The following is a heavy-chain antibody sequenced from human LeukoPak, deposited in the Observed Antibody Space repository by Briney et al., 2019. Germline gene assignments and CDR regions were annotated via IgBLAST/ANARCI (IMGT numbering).Heavy chain of an antibody. V-gene: IGHV1-2*02. CDR2: INPNSGGT. D-gene: IGHD6-13*01. CDR1: GYTFTCYY. J-gene: IGHJ6*03. Sequence: ASVKVSCKASGYTFTCYYMHWVRQAPGQGLEWMGWINPNSGGTNYAQKFQGRVTMTRDTSISTAYMELSRLRSDDTAVYYCARDPRGSSSWNYYYYMDVWGKGTTVTVSS. CDR3: ARDPRGSSSWNYYYYMDV.